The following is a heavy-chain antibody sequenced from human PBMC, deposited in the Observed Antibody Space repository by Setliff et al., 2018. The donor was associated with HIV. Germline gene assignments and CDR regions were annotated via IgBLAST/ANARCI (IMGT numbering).Heavy chain of an antibody. D-gene: IGHD3-22*01. J-gene: IGHJ4*01. CDR2: MNPNSGNT. V-gene: IGHV1-8*03. CDR1: GYTFTSYD. Sequence: ASVKVSCKASGYTFTSYDINWVRQATGQGLEWMGWMNPNSGNTGYAQKFQGRVTITADESTGTVYMELTSLRSEDTAVYYCARVYDSSGYSLSIPGYWGQGTLVTVSS. CDR3: ARVYDSSGYSLSIPGY.